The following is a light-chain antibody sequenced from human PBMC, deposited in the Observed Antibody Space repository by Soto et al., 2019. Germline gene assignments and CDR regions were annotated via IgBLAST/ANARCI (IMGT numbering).Light chain of an antibody. CDR2: VIS. CDR3: QQGKSFPWT. CDR1: QGISSW. J-gene: IGKJ1*01. Sequence: DIQMTQSPPSVSASVGDRVTITCRASQGISSWLAWHQQKPGRAPKLLIYVISTLQSGVPSRFSGSGSGTVFTLTISSLQPEDFATYYCQQGKSFPWTFGQGTKVDIK. V-gene: IGKV1-12*01.